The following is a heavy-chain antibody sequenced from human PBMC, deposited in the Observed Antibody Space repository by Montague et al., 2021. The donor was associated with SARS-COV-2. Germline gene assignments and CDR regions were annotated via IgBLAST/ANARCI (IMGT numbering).Heavy chain of an antibody. CDR2: INYSGDT. CDR1: SGSLGGYY. Sequence: SETLSLTCAVYSGSLGGYYWCWIRQAPGKGREWMGEINYSGDTYYNPSPTSRVTISMDMSKSQFSLKMTSVTAADTAGYYCARLGSTWWFFDYWGQGTLVTVSS. V-gene: IGHV4-34*01. CDR3: ARLGSTWWFFDY. J-gene: IGHJ4*02. D-gene: IGHD2-8*02.